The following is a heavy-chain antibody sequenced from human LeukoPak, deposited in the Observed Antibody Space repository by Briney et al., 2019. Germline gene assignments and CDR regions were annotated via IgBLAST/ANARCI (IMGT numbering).Heavy chain of an antibody. CDR2: INHSGST. V-gene: IGHV4-34*01. Sequence: PFGALSLTCACYGGSLRGYHLGWTRQPPGKGLEWIGEINHSGSTNYNPSLKSRVTISVDTSKNQFSLKLSSVTAADTAVYYCARGPRIAVAGIWGQGTLVTVSS. D-gene: IGHD6-19*01. J-gene: IGHJ4*02. CDR1: GGSLRGYH. CDR3: ARGPRIAVAGI.